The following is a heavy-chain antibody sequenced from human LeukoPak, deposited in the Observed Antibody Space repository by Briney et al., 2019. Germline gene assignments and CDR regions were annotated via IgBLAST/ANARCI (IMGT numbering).Heavy chain of an antibody. Sequence: SETLSLTCTVSGVSINRYYWSWIRQPPGKGLEWMGYVYYSGKTKYNPSLKSRVTISVDTSKNHISLRLKSVTAAGTAVYYCARHINDYGDANFDSWGQGTLVTVSS. V-gene: IGHV4-59*08. CDR2: VYYSGKT. CDR3: ARHINDYGDANFDS. J-gene: IGHJ4*02. D-gene: IGHD4-17*01. CDR1: GVSINRYY.